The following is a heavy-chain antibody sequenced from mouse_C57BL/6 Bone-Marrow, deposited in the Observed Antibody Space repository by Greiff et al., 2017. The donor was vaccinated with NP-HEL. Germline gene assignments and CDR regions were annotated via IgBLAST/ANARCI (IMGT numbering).Heavy chain of an antibody. Sequence: VQLQQSGPELVKPGASVKISCKASGYTFTDYYINWVKQRPGQGLEWIGWIFPGSGSTYYNEKFKGKATLTVDKSSSTAYMLLSSLTSEDSAVYYCARGVTTVPRYFDVWGTGTTVTVSS. CDR2: IFPGSGST. CDR1: GYTFTDYY. J-gene: IGHJ1*03. D-gene: IGHD1-1*01. V-gene: IGHV1-75*01. CDR3: ARGVTTVPRYFDV.